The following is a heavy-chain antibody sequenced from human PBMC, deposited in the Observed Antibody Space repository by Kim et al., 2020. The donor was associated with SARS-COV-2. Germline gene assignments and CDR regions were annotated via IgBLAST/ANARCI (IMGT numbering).Heavy chain of an antibody. Sequence: GGSLRLSCAASGFTFSSYAMHWVRQAPGKGLEWVAVISYDGSNKYYVDSVKGRFTISRDNSKNTLYLQMNSLRAEDTAVYYCARVHYVGASDYYYGMDVWGQRTTVTVSS. V-gene: IGHV3-30*04. CDR3: ARVHYVGASDYYYGMDV. CDR2: ISYDGSNK. J-gene: IGHJ6*02. D-gene: IGHD3-16*01. CDR1: GFTFSSYA.